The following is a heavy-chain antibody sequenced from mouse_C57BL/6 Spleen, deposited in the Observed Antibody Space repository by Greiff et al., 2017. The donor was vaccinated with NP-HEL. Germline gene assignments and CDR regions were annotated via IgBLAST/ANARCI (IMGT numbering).Heavy chain of an antibody. CDR2: ISNLAYSI. Sequence: EVQVVESGGGLVQPGGSLKLSCAASGFTFSDYGMAWVRQAPRTGPEWVAFISNLAYSIYYADPVTGRFTISRENAKNTLYLEMSSLRSEDTAMYYCARLSLPYAMDYWGQGTSVTVSS. D-gene: IGHD5-5*01. CDR1: GFTFSDYG. CDR3: ARLSLPYAMDY. J-gene: IGHJ4*01. V-gene: IGHV5-15*01.